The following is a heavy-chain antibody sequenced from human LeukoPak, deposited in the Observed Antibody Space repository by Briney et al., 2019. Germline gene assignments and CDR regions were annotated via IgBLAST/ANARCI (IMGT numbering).Heavy chain of an antibody. D-gene: IGHD5-24*01. CDR2: IYSGGST. J-gene: IGHJ6*02. CDR1: GGSITGYY. Sequence: SETLSLTCTVSGGSITGYYWTWIRQPAGKGLEWIGRIYSGGSTNYNPPLKSRVTMSVDTSKNQFSLKLSSVTAADTAVYYCATGRDADSARGYYDMDVWGHGTTVTVSS. V-gene: IGHV4-4*07. CDR3: ATGRDADSARGYYDMDV.